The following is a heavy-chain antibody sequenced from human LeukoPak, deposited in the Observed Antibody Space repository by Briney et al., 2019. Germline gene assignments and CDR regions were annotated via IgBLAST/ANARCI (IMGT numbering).Heavy chain of an antibody. J-gene: IGHJ5*02. CDR2: ISAYNGNT. CDR3: ARGGANCSGGRCPLNWFDP. D-gene: IGHD2-15*01. Sequence: ASAKLSCKASGYTFTNYGITWVRQAPGQGLEWMGWISAYNGNTNYAQKLQGRVTMTIDKTTSTAYMELRSLRSDDTAVYYCARGGANCSGGRCPLNWFDPWGQGTPVTVSS. CDR1: GYTFTNYG. V-gene: IGHV1-18*01.